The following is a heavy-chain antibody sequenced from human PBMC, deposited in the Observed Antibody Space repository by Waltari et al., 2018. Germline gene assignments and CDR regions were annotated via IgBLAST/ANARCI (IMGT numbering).Heavy chain of an antibody. V-gene: IGHV3-7*03. CDR1: GFTLSSFW. Sequence: EVELVESGGGLVQPGGSLRLSCVASGFTLSSFWVSWVRQAPGKGLEWVANLNQDGSATYSVDSVKGRFTISRDNAKNLLYLQMNSLRAEDTAVYYCARDSHGCYGCGMDVWGHGTTVTV. CDR3: ARDSHGCYGCGMDV. CDR2: LNQDGSAT. D-gene: IGHD2-2*01. J-gene: IGHJ6*02.